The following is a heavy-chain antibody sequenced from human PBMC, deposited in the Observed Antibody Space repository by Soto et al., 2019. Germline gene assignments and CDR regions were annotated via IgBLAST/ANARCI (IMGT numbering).Heavy chain of an antibody. CDR2: IYYSGST. D-gene: IGHD6-13*01. CDR1: GGSISSYY. J-gene: IGHJ4*02. Sequence: SETLSLTCTVSGGSISSYYWSWIRQPPGKGLEWIGYIYYSGSTNYNPSLKSRVTISVDTSKNQFSLKLSSVTAADTAVYYCARDSSSWSYFDYWGQGTLVTVSS. CDR3: ARDSSSWSYFDY. V-gene: IGHV4-59*01.